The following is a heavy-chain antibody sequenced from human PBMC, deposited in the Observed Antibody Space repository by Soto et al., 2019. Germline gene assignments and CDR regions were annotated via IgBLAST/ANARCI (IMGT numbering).Heavy chain of an antibody. J-gene: IGHJ4*02. CDR1: GFTFSNYG. D-gene: IGHD6-19*01. CDR3: AKIDKFNPQSSGWANRFAY. CDR2: MSRDGGVT. V-gene: IGHV3-23*01. Sequence: EVQLLESGGGLVQPGGSLRLSCAASGFTFSNYGMTWVRQAPGKGLEWVSGMSRDGGVTDYTDSVKGRFTISRDISKNTLYLQMNSLRAEDSAVYYCAKIDKFNPQSSGWANRFAYWGQGTLVTVSS.